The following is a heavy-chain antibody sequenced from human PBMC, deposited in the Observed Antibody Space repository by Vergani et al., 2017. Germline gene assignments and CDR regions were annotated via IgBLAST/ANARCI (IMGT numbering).Heavy chain of an antibody. CDR2: IYWNDDK. V-gene: IGHV2-5*01. Sequence: QITLKESGPTVVRPTQTLTLTCTFSGFSVSTGIMGVGWVRQPPGKALEWLALIYWNDDKRYSPSLKNRLTITKDTSKNQVVLTMTNIDPMDTATYYCAQGYYYYMDVWGQGTTVTVSS. CDR1: GFSVSTGIMG. CDR3: AQGYYYYMDV. J-gene: IGHJ6*03.